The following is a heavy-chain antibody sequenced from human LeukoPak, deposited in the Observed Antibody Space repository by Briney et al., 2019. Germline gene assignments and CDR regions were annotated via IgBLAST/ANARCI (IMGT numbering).Heavy chain of an antibody. CDR3: ARVYLPQNYYGSGSLYYFDY. D-gene: IGHD3-10*01. CDR1: GGSISSYY. J-gene: IGHJ4*02. V-gene: IGHV4-59*01. Sequence: PSETLSLTCTVSGGSISSYYWSWIRQPPGKGLEWIGYIYYSGSTNYNPSLKSRVTISVDTSKNQFSLKLSSVTAADTAVYYCARVYLPQNYYGSGSLYYFDYWGQGTLVTVSS. CDR2: IYYSGST.